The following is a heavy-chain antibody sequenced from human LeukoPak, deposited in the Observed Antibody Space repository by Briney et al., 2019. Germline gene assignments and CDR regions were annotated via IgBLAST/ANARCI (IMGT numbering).Heavy chain of an antibody. CDR2: ISSSSGYI. D-gene: IGHD2-21*02. V-gene: IGHV3-21*01. CDR3: ARDGVTSSVVY. Sequence: GGSLRLSCAASGFTFSSYTIHWVRQAPGKGLEWVSSISSSSGYIYYADSVKGRFTISRDNAKKSLFLQMNSLRAEDTAVYYCARDGVTSSVVYWGQGTLVTVSS. J-gene: IGHJ4*02. CDR1: GFTFSSYT.